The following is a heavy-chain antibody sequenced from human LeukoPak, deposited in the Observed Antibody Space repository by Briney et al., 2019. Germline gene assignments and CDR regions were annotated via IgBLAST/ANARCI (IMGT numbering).Heavy chain of an antibody. CDR1: GGSVSSGGYS. CDR2: IYDSGTT. Sequence: PSQTLSLTCAVSGGSVSSGGYSWSWIRQPPGKGLEWIGYIYDSGTTYYNPSLKSRVTISLDRSKNQISLKLSSVTAADTAVYYCVRAHSSGFDYWGQGTLVTVSS. V-gene: IGHV4-30-2*01. D-gene: IGHD4-11*01. J-gene: IGHJ4*02. CDR3: VRAHSSGFDY.